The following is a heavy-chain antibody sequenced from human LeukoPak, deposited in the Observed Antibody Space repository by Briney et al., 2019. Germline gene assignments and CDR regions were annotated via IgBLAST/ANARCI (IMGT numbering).Heavy chain of an antibody. J-gene: IGHJ6*02. D-gene: IGHD1-26*01. Sequence: ASVRVSCKASGYTFTSYGISWVRQAPGQGLEWMGWTSAYNGNTNYAQKLQGRVTMTTDTSTSTAYMELRSLRSNDTAVYYCARDGGSYLYYYYYYGMDVWGQGTTVTVSS. CDR2: TSAYNGNT. V-gene: IGHV1-18*01. CDR3: ARDGGSYLYYYYYYGMDV. CDR1: GYTFTSYG.